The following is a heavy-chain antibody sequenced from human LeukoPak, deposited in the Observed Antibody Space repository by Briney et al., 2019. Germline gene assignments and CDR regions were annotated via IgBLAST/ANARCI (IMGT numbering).Heavy chain of an antibody. CDR2: IYSGGST. D-gene: IGHD5-12*01. CDR3: ARVLSSYSGYDSPYYYYYYMDV. Sequence: GGSLRLSCAASGFTVSSNYMSWVRQAPGKGLEWVSVIYSGGSTYYADSVKGRFTISRDNSKNTLYLQMNSLRAEDTAVYYWARVLSSYSGYDSPYYYYYYMDVWGKGTTVTVSS. J-gene: IGHJ6*03. V-gene: IGHV3-53*01. CDR1: GFTVSSNY.